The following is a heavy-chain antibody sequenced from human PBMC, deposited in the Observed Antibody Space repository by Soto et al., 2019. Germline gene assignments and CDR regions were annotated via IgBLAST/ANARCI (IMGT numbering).Heavy chain of an antibody. CDR2: ISYDGSHK. V-gene: IGHV3-30-3*01. Sequence: GGSLRLSCAASGFTFSSFAMHWVRQAPGKGLEWVAVISYDGSHKYSADSVKGRFTISRDNSKNTLYLQMNSLRAVDTAVYYCARGDSSGYYRYWGQGTLVTVSS. CDR1: GFTFSSFA. D-gene: IGHD3-22*01. CDR3: ARGDSSGYYRY. J-gene: IGHJ4*02.